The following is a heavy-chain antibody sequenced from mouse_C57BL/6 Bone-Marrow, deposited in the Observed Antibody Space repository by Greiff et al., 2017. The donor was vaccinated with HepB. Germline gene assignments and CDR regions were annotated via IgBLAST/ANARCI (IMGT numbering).Heavy chain of an antibody. CDR3: ARWGGTEFAY. D-gene: IGHD4-1*01. CDR2: IYPRSGNT. V-gene: IGHV1-81*01. CDR1: GYTFTSYG. J-gene: IGHJ3*01. Sequence: QVQLQQSGAELARPGASVKLSCKASGYTFTSYGISWVKQRTGQGLEWIGEIYPRSGNTYYNEKFKGKATLTADKSYSTAYMELRSLTSEDSAVYFCARWGGTEFAYWGQGTLVTVSA.